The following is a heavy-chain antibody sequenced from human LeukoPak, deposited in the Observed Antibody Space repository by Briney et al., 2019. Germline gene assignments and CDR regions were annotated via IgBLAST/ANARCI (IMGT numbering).Heavy chain of an antibody. CDR2: INHSGST. J-gene: IGHJ1*01. CDR3: ARPGHGGSYYSYFQH. CDR1: GGSFSGYY. Sequence: SETLSLTCAVYGGSFSGYYWSWIRQPPGKGLEWIGEINHSGSTNYNPSLKSRVTISVDTSKNQFSLKLSSVTAADTAVYYCARPGHGGSYYSYFQHWGQGTLVTVSS. D-gene: IGHD1-26*01. V-gene: IGHV4-34*01.